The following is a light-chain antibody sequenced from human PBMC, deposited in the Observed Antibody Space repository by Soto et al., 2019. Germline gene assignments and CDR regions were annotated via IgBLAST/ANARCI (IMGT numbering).Light chain of an antibody. CDR1: RSDVGRYNY. J-gene: IGLJ2*01. CDR2: EVT. CDR3: SSYSTTSSPHVL. Sequence: QSALTQPASVSGSPGQSITISCTGTRSDVGRYNYVSWYQQHPGKAPKLLIYEVTYRPSGVSTRFSVSKSGSTASLTISGIQAEDEADYYCSSYSTTSSPHVLFGGGTKLTVL. V-gene: IGLV2-14*01.